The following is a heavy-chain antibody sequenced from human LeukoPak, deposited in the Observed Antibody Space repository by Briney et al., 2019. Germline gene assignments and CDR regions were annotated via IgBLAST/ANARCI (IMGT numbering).Heavy chain of an antibody. CDR1: GFTFDDYA. Sequence: GGSLRLSCAASGFTFDDYAMHWVRQAPGKGLEWVSAISGSGGSTYYADSVKGRFTISRDNSKNTLYLQMNSLRAEDTAVYYCAPESPLHSIHRPVDWGQGTLVTVSS. J-gene: IGHJ4*02. V-gene: IGHV3-23*01. CDR2: ISGSGGST. D-gene: IGHD4-11*01. CDR3: APESPLHSIHRPVD.